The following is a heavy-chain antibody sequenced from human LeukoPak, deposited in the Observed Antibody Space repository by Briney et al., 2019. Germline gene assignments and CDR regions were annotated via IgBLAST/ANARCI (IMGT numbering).Heavy chain of an antibody. V-gene: IGHV3-21*01. CDR1: GFTFSSYS. CDR2: ISSSSSYI. D-gene: IGHD3-10*01. J-gene: IGHJ5*02. Sequence: GGSLRLSCAASGFTFSSYSMNWVRQAPGKGLEWVSSISSSSSYIYYADSVKGRFTISRDNAKNSLYLQMNSLRDEDTAVYYCARDTLNYYGSTFDPWGQGTLVTVSS. CDR3: ARDTLNYYGSTFDP.